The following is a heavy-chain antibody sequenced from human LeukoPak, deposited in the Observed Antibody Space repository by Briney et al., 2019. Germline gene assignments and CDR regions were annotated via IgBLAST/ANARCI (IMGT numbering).Heavy chain of an antibody. Sequence: GGSLRLSCAASGFTCSSYSMNWVRQAPGKGLEWVSSISSSSSYIYYADSVKGRFTISRDNAKNSLYLQMNSLRAEDTAVYYCARRHGGDAFDIWGQGTMVTVSS. J-gene: IGHJ3*02. CDR2: ISSSSSYI. CDR3: ARRHGGDAFDI. V-gene: IGHV3-21*01. CDR1: GFTCSSYS.